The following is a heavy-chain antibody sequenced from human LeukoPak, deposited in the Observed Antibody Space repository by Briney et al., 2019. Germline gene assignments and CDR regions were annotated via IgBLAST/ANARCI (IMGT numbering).Heavy chain of an antibody. Sequence: SVKVSCKASGGTFSSYAISWVRQAPGQGLEWMGWIIPILGSANYAQSFQGRVTMTADESTSTAYMELSSLRSEDTAVYYCATSSRTYSSTDYWGQGTLVTVSS. CDR3: ATSSRTYSSTDY. V-gene: IGHV1-69*11. CDR1: GGTFSSYA. CDR2: IIPILGSA. D-gene: IGHD6-13*01. J-gene: IGHJ4*02.